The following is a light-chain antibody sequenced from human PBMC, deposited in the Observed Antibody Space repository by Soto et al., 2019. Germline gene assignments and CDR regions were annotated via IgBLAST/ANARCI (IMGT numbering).Light chain of an antibody. CDR1: QSVSSNY. J-gene: IGKJ1*01. CDR2: GAS. V-gene: IGKV3-20*01. Sequence: EIVLTQSPGTLSLSPGERATLSCRASQSVSSNYLAWYQQKPGQAPRLLIYGASSRATGIPDRFSGSGSGTEFTLTISRLEPEDFEVYYCQQYGGSPRTFGQGTKVEIK. CDR3: QQYGGSPRT.